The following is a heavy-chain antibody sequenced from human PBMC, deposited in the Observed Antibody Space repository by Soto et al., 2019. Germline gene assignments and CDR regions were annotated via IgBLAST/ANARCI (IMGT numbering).Heavy chain of an antibody. CDR2: IYYSGST. J-gene: IGHJ6*02. V-gene: IGHV4-59*01. D-gene: IGHD3-10*01. CDR3: ARTIGNRDYYYGMDV. Sequence: PSETLSLTCTVSGGSISSYYWSWIRQPPGKGLEWIGYIYYSGSTNYNPSLKSRVTISVDTSKNQFSLNLSSVTAADTAVYYCARTIGNRDYYYGMDVWGQGTTVTVSS. CDR1: GGSISSYY.